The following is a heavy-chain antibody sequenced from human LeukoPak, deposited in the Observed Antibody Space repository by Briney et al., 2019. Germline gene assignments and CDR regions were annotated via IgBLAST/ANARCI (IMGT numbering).Heavy chain of an antibody. CDR3: ARGSKWFGELIRRGEYYFDY. V-gene: IGHV3-23*01. Sequence: GGSLRLSCAASGFTFSTFAMIWVRQPPGKGLEWVSSIFPSGGEIHYADSVKGRFTTSRDNSKNTLYVQMNSLRAEDTAVYYCARGSKWFGELIRRGEYYFDYWGQGTLVTVSS. CDR1: GFTFSTFA. CDR2: IFPSGGEI. J-gene: IGHJ4*02. D-gene: IGHD3-10*01.